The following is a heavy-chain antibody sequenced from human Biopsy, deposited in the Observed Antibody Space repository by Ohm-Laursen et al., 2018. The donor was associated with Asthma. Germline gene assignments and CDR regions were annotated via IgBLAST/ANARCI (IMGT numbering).Heavy chain of an antibody. D-gene: IGHD5-24*01. CDR3: ARVKDGYNFDY. V-gene: IGHV4-30-2*01. CDR1: GFTFSSYA. J-gene: IGHJ4*02. Sequence: LRLSCSASGFTFSSYAMSWIRQPPGKGLEWVGYIYHSGSAYYNPSLKSRVTISVDRSKNQFSLMLSSVTAADTAVYYCARVKDGYNFDYWGQGTLVTVSS. CDR2: IYHSGSA.